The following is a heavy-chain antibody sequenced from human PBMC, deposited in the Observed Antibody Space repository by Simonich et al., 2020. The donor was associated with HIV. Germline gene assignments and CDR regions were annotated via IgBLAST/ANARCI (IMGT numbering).Heavy chain of an antibody. CDR2: PSAYNDNT. D-gene: IGHD3-10*01. V-gene: IGHV1-18*01. J-gene: IGHJ2*01. Sequence: QVQLVQSGAEVKKPGASVKVSCKASGYSFTSYGINWVRQAPGQGLEWMGWPSAYNDNTNGAQKFQGRVTMTTDTSTSTAYMELRSLRSDDTAVYYCASTSGVWFGEGWYFDLWGRGTLVTVSS. CDR3: ASTSGVWFGEGWYFDL. CDR1: GYSFTSYG.